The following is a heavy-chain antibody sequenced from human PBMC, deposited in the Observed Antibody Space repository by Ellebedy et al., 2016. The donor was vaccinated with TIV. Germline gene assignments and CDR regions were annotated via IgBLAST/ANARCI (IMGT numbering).Heavy chain of an antibody. CDR2: IYYSGST. J-gene: IGHJ5*02. CDR3: ARGNGRLNWFDP. Sequence: SETLSLXCTVSGGSISSGGYYWSWIRQPPGKGLEWIGYIYYSGSTNYNPSLKSRVTISVDTSKNQFSLKLSSVTAADTAVYYCARGNGRLNWFDPWGQGTLVTVSS. CDR1: GGSISSGGYY. V-gene: IGHV4-61*08. D-gene: IGHD2-8*01.